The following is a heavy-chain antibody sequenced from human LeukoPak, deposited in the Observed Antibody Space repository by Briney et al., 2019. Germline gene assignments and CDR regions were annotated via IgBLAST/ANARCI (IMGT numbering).Heavy chain of an antibody. Sequence: PSETLSLTCTVSGGSISSGSYYWSWIRQPAGKGLEWIGRIYTSGSTNYNPSLKSRVTISVDTSKNQFSPKLSSVTAADTAVYYCARELISRYSSSWYYFDYWGQGTLVTVSS. CDR2: IYTSGST. D-gene: IGHD6-13*01. CDR3: ARELISRYSSSWYYFDY. J-gene: IGHJ4*02. V-gene: IGHV4-61*02. CDR1: GGSISSGSYY.